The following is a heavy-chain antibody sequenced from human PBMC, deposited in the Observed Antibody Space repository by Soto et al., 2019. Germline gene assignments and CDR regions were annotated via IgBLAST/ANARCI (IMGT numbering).Heavy chain of an antibody. J-gene: IGHJ6*03. Sequence: QDQLVQSGVEVKKPGASVKVSCKASGYSFTNYGITWLRQAPGQGFEWMGWISAYNGNTNYAQKFQGRVNMTTDASTSTAYLELRSLRSDDTAVYYCARDRGVAPPVAGNTHYYYYMDVWGKGTTVTVSS. CDR3: ARDRGVAPPVAGNTHYYYYMDV. V-gene: IGHV1-18*01. CDR1: GYSFTNYG. D-gene: IGHD6-19*01. CDR2: ISAYNGNT.